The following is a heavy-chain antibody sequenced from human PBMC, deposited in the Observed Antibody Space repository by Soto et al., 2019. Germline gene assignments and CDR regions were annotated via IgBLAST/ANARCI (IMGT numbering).Heavy chain of an antibody. V-gene: IGHV4-31*03. J-gene: IGHJ4*02. D-gene: IGHD3-16*01. CDR2: THYSGDT. CDR1: GGPFPNGGYY. CDR3: ARGDSQVSSVFDY. Sequence: QVQLQESGPGLVKPSQTLSLTCTVSGGPFPNGGYYWSRIRQEPGKGLEWIGYTHYSGDTSYNPSLRSRVTISTDTSKTQFSLRLRSVTSADTAVYYCARGDSQVSSVFDYWGQGMVVTVSS.